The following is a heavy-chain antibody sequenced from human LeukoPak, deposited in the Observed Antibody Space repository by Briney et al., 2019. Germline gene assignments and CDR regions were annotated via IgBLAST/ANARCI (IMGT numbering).Heavy chain of an antibody. J-gene: IGHJ4*02. Sequence: KTGGSLRLSCAASGFTFSNAWMSWVRQAPGKGLEWVGRIKSKTDGGTTDYAAPVKGRFTISRDDSKNTLYLRMNSLKTEDTAVYYCTTAVVGDIVVVPAAYYFDYWGQGTLVTVSS. CDR1: GFTFSNAW. V-gene: IGHV3-15*01. CDR2: IKSKTDGGTT. D-gene: IGHD2-2*01. CDR3: TTAVVGDIVVVPAAYYFDY.